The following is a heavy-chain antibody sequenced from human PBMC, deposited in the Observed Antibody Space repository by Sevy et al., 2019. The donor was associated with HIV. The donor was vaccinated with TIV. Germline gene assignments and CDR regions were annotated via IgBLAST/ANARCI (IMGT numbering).Heavy chain of an antibody. CDR2: IRTAGDT. CDR1: GFTFSSND. Sequence: GGSLRLSCAASGFTFSSNDIHWVRQATGKGLEWVSAIRTAGDTYYPDSVKGRFTISRENAKNSLYLQMNSLRAGDTAVYYCAREVPGSLYGMDVWGQGTTVTVSS. J-gene: IGHJ6*02. V-gene: IGHV3-13*01. CDR3: AREVPGSLYGMDV. D-gene: IGHD1-1*01.